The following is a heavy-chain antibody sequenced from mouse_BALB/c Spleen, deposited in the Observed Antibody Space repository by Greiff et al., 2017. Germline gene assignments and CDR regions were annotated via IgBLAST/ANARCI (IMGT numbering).Heavy chain of an antibody. CDR1: GFTFSSFG. D-gene: IGHD1-1*01. J-gene: IGHJ1*01. CDR2: ISSGSSTI. V-gene: IGHV5-17*02. CDR3: AREAYYGSSYDWYFDV. Sequence: EVKLVESGGGLVQPGGSRKLSCAASGFTFSSFGMHWVRQAPEKGLEWVAYISSGSSTIYYADTVKGRFTISRDNPKNTLFLQMTSLRSEDTAMYYCAREAYYGSSYDWYFDVWGAGTTVTVSS.